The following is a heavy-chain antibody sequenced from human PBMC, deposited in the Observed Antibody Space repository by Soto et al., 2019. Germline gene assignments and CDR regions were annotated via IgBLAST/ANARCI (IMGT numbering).Heavy chain of an antibody. D-gene: IGHD3-10*01. CDR1: GGSFSGYY. Sequence: QVQLQQWGAGLLKPSETLSLTCAVYGGSFSGYYWSWIRQPPGKGLEWIGEINHSGSTNYNPSLNSRVTISVDTSKNQFSLKLSSVTAADTAVYYCARDHGSGSYYSSYYYYMDVWGKGTTVTVSS. V-gene: IGHV4-34*01. CDR3: ARDHGSGSYYSSYYYYMDV. CDR2: INHSGST. J-gene: IGHJ6*03.